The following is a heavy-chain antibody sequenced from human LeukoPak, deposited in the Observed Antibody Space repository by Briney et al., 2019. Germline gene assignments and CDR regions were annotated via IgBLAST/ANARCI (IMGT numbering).Heavy chain of an antibody. CDR1: GYTFTRYY. CDR3: ARDPTNSRNWFDP. CDR2: INPSGGST. J-gene: IGHJ5*02. V-gene: IGHV1-46*01. Sequence: ASVKVSCKASGYTFTRYYIHWVRQAPGQGLEWMAIINPSGGSTNHAQKFQGRVTMTRDTSTSTVYMELSSLRSEDAAIYYCARDPTNSRNWFDPWGQGALVTVSS. D-gene: IGHD4-23*01.